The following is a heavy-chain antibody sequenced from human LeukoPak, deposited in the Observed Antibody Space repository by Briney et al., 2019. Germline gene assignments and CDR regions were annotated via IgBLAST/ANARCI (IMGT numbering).Heavy chain of an antibody. D-gene: IGHD3-3*01. CDR3: TSVGDFWSDQRDAFDI. J-gene: IGHJ3*02. CDR1: GFTFSSYA. V-gene: IGHV3-15*01. Sequence: PGGSLRLSCAASGFTFSSYAMSWVRQAPGKGLEWVGRIKSKTDGGTTDYAAPVKGRFTISRDDSKNTLYLQMNSLKTEDTAVYYCTSVGDFWSDQRDAFDIWGQGTMVTVSS. CDR2: IKSKTDGGTT.